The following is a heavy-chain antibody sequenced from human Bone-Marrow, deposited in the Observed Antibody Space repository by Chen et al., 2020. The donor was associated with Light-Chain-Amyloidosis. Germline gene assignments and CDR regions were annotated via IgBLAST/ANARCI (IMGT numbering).Heavy chain of an antibody. CDR1: GFTVSSNY. CDR3: ARAVLYGSGLDAFDI. D-gene: IGHD3-10*01. CDR2: IYSGGST. V-gene: IGHV3-53*01. Sequence: EVQLVEFGGGLIQPGGSLRLSCAASGFTVSSNYMSWVRQAPGKGLEWFSVIYSGGSTYYADSVKGRFTISRDNSKNTLYLQMNSLRAEDTAVYYCARAVLYGSGLDAFDIWGQGTMVTVSS. J-gene: IGHJ3*02.